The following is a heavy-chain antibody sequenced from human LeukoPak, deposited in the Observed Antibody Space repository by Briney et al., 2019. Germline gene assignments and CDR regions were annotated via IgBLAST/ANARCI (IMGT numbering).Heavy chain of an antibody. D-gene: IGHD2-15*01. CDR3: ARAPRYCSGGSCYSLAFDI. Sequence: ASVKVSCKASGYTFITYYMHWVRQAPGQGLEWMGIINPSGGSTNYAQNFRGRVTMTRDTSTSTVYMELSSLRFEDTAVYYCARAPRYCSGGSCYSLAFDIWGQGAMVTVSS. V-gene: IGHV1-46*01. CDR1: GYTFITYY. J-gene: IGHJ3*02. CDR2: INPSGGST.